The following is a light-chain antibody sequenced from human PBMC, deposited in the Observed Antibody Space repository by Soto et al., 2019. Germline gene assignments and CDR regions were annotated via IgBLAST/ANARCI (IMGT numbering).Light chain of an antibody. Sequence: EVVVTQSPDTLSLSPGETATLSCRASQSVSSSVAWYQHKPGQSPRLVVYSGYKRAPGIPARFSGSGSGTDFTLTISSLDSDDLGIYYCQQRYSGLRAFGPGTKVEVK. CDR3: QQRYSGLRA. V-gene: IGKV3-11*01. CDR1: QSVSSS. CDR2: SGY. J-gene: IGKJ1*01.